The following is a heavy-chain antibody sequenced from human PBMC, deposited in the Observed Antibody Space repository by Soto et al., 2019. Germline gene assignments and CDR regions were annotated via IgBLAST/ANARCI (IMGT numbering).Heavy chain of an antibody. V-gene: IGHV1-18*01. D-gene: IGHD2-21*01. CDR3: ARDCGGGHCSVSRDY. Sequence: QVQLVQSGAELKKPGASVKVSCETSAYTFTSYGISWVRQAPGQGLEWMGWISAYSGNTYYAQKLQGRLNMTTDASTXPAYMELRSLRSDDTAAYYCARDCGGGHCSVSRDYWGQGTLVTVSS. J-gene: IGHJ4*02. CDR1: AYTFTSYG. CDR2: ISAYSGNT.